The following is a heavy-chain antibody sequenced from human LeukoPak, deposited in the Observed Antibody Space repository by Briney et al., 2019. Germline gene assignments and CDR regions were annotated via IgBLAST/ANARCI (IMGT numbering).Heavy chain of an antibody. CDR2: IYDSGST. Sequence: SETLSLTCTVSGGSTSSSSYYWGWIRQPPGKGLEWIGYIYDSGSTNYNPSLKSRVTISVDTSKNQFSLKLSSVTAADTAVYYCARVGGTNYYYYGMDVWGQGTTVTVSS. CDR1: GGSTSSSSYY. D-gene: IGHD1-1*01. J-gene: IGHJ6*02. CDR3: ARVGGTNYYYYGMDV. V-gene: IGHV4-61*05.